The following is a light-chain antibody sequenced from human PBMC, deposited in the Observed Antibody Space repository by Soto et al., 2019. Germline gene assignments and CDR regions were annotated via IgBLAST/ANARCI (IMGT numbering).Light chain of an antibody. Sequence: DIQMTQSPSTLSASVGGRVTISCRASQSISSWLAWYQQKTGKAPKLMIYDAYSLESGTPSRFSGRIYGTEFTLTIASVQTEDFATYYCQKYNSAPLTFGPGTKVDIK. V-gene: IGKV1-5*01. J-gene: IGKJ3*01. CDR3: QKYNSAPLT. CDR2: DAY. CDR1: QSISSW.